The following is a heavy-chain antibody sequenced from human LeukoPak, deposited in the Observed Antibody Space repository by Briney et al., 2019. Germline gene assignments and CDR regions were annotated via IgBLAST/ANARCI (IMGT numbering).Heavy chain of an antibody. V-gene: IGHV3-43*02. J-gene: IGHJ5*02. CDR3: AKDMGGSGRNWASNWFDP. CDR1: GFTFGDYL. CDR2: ISPDGGRS. Sequence: GGSLRLSCAASGFTFGDYLRYWIRQTPGQGLEWVSLISPDGGRSFQADSVRGRFTISRDNSKNSLYLQMNSLRSEDTALYYCAKDMGGSGRNWASNWFDPWGQGTLVTVSS. D-gene: IGHD1-26*01.